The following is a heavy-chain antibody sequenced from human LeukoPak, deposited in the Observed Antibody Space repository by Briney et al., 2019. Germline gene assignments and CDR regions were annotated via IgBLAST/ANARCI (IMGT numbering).Heavy chain of an antibody. D-gene: IGHD5-24*01. CDR3: ARRDGYNYVDY. J-gene: IGHJ4*02. CDR1: GYTFTSYD. V-gene: IGHV1-8*03. CDR2: MNPNSGNT. Sequence: ASXKVSCKASGYTFTSYDINWVRQATGQGLERMGWMNPNSGNTGYAQKFQGRVTITRNTSISTAYMELSSLRSEDTAVYYCARRDGYNYVDYWGQGTLVTVSS.